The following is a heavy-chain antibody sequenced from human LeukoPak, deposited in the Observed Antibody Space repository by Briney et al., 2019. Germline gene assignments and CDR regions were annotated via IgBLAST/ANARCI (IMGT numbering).Heavy chain of an antibody. J-gene: IGHJ3*02. CDR3: ARDGVWGRVDAFDI. CDR2: ISSSSSTI. CDR1: GFTFSSYS. Sequence: GGSLRLSCAASGFTFSSYSMNWVRQAPGKGLEWVSYISSSSSTIYYADPVKGRFTISGDNAKNSLYLQMNSLRAEDTAVYYCARDGVWGRVDAFDIWGQGTMVTVSS. D-gene: IGHD7-27*01. V-gene: IGHV3-48*01.